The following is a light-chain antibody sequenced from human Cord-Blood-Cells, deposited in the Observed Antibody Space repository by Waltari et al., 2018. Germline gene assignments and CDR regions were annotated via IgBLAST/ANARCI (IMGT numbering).Light chain of an antibody. J-gene: IGKJ5*01. V-gene: IGKV1-39*01. Sequence: IQMTKSPSSLSASVGDRVPITCRASQSISSYLNWYQQKPGKAPKLLIYAASSLQSGVPSRFSGRGSGTDFTLTISSLQPEDFATYYCQQSYSTLITFGQGTRLEIK. CDR1: QSISSY. CDR2: AAS. CDR3: QQSYSTLIT.